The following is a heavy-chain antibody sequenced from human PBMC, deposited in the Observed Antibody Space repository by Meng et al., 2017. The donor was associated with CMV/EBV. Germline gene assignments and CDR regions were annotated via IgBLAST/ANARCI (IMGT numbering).Heavy chain of an antibody. Sequence: QVRLVGAGAEVTKPGPSGKVSCKASGYTFTGYYMHWGRHAPGQGLEWMGWINPNSGGTNYAQKFQGRVTMTRDTSISTAYMELSRLRSDDTAVYYCARQHNSSSWIINWFDPWGQGTLVTVSS. V-gene: IGHV1-2*02. CDR2: INPNSGGT. CDR3: ARQHNSSSWIINWFDP. CDR1: GYTFTGYY. D-gene: IGHD6-13*01. J-gene: IGHJ5*02.